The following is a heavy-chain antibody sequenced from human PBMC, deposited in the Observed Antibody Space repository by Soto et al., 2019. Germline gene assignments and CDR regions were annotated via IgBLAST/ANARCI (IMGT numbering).Heavy chain of an antibody. J-gene: IGHJ4*02. D-gene: IGHD6-6*01. CDR2: IDPSDSYT. CDR3: ARHEGRYSTSSPLDQ. CDR1: GHSFTTHW. V-gene: IGHV5-10-1*01. Sequence: XESLKLSWQCSGHSFTTHWISWVLEMPGKGLEWMGRIDPSDSYTKYSPSFQGHITISADKSISTAYLQWSSLKASDTAMYYCARHEGRYSTSSPLDQWGQGTLVTVSS.